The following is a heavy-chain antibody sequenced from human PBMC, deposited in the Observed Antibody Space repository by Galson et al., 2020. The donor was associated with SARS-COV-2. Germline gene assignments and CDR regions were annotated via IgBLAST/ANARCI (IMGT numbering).Heavy chain of an antibody. CDR3: AREIPAQYYYDSSGYSNWFDP. D-gene: IGHD3-22*01. CDR1: GGSLSSYY. V-gene: IGHV4-4*07. CDR2: IYTSGST. Sequence: SETLSLTCTVSGGSLSSYYWSWIRQPAGKGLEWIGRIYTSGSTNYNPSLKSRVTMSVDTSKNQFSLKLSSVTAADTAVYYCAREIPAQYYYDSSGYSNWFDPWGQGTLVTVSS. J-gene: IGHJ5*02.